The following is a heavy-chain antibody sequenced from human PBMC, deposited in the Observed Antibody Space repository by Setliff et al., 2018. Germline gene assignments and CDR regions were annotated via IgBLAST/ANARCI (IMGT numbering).Heavy chain of an antibody. CDR1: GFSFSDST. J-gene: IGHJ6*04. D-gene: IGHD1-26*01. CDR2: IRRNTNSYAT. CDR3: SRRGVGMGLDV. V-gene: IGHV3-73*01. Sequence: GGSLRLSCAASGFSFSDSTMDWVRQASGKGLEWLGRIRRNTNSYATAYAESVNGRFTISRDDSKNTAYLQLTSLKTEDTAVYYCSRRGVGMGLDVWGKGTTVTVSS.